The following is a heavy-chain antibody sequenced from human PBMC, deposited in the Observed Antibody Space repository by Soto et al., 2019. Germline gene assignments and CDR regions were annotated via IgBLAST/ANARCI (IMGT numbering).Heavy chain of an antibody. V-gene: IGHV3-9*01. Sequence: GGSLRLSCAASGFTFDNYVMHWVRQARGKGLEWVSGISWNSNNIAYADSVKGRFTISRDNAKNSLYLQMNSLRIEDTALYYCAKDFGCGTSLTWGQGTLVTVSS. D-gene: IGHD1-7*01. CDR3: AKDFGCGTSLT. CDR2: ISWNSNNI. J-gene: IGHJ5*02. CDR1: GFTFDNYV.